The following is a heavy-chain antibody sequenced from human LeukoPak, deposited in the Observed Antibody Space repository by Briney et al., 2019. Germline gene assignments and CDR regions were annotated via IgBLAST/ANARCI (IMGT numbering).Heavy chain of an antibody. J-gene: IGHJ4*02. CDR2: INLSGST. D-gene: IGHD3-22*01. V-gene: IGHV4-34*01. CDR3: ARHLRTTYYYDSSGYSRVDY. Sequence: KASETLSLTCAVYGGSFSGYYWSWIRQPPGKGLEWIGEINLSGSTNYNPSLKSRVTISVDTSKSQFSLKLSSVTAADTAVYYCARHLRTTYYYDSSGYSRVDYWGQGTLVTVSS. CDR1: GGSFSGYY.